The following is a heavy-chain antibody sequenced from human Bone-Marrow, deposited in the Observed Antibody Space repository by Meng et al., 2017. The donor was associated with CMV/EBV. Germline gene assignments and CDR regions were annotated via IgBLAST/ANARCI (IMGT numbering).Heavy chain of an antibody. J-gene: IGHJ6*02. V-gene: IGHV4-61*01. CDR3: ARAYCSSTSCYHPYYGMDV. Sequence: GSLRLSCTVSVGSVSSGSYYWSWIRQPPGKGLEWIGYIYYSGSTNYNPSLKSRVTISVDTSKNQFSLKLSSVTAADTAVYYCARAYCSSTSCYHPYYGMDVWGQGTTVTVSS. D-gene: IGHD2-2*01. CDR1: VGSVSSGSYY. CDR2: IYYSGST.